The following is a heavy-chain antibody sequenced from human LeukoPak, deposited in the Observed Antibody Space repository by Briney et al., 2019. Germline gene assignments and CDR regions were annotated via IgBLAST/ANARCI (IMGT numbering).Heavy chain of an antibody. CDR2: IVVGSGNT. CDR1: GFTFTSSA. Sequence: GASVKVSCKASGFTFTSSAVQWVQQARGQRLEWIGWIVVGSGNTNYAQKFQERVTITRDMSTSTAYMELSSLRSEDTAVYYCAASSSGYYYDYYYYGMDVWGQGTTVTVSS. V-gene: IGHV1-58*01. D-gene: IGHD3-22*01. J-gene: IGHJ6*02. CDR3: AASSSGYYYDYYYYGMDV.